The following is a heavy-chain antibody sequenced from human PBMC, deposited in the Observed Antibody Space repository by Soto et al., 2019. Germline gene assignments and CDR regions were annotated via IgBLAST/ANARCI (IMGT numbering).Heavy chain of an antibody. CDR1: GFTVSSNY. J-gene: IGHJ6*03. CDR2: IYSGGST. Sequence: GGSLRLSCAASGFTVSSNYMSWVRQAPGKGLEWVSVIYSGGSTYYADSVKGRFTISRDNSKNTLYLQMNSLRAEDTAVYYCARDLRESSSWYYYYYMDVWGKGTTVTVSS. D-gene: IGHD6-13*01. V-gene: IGHV3-66*01. CDR3: ARDLRESSSWYYYYYMDV.